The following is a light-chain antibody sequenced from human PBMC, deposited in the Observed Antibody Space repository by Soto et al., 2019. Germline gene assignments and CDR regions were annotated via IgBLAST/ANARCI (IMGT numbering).Light chain of an antibody. CDR1: SSDVGDYNY. V-gene: IGLV2-14*01. CDR2: GVS. J-gene: IGLJ2*01. Sequence: QSALTQPASVSGSPGQSITISCTGTSSDVGDYNYVSWYQQHPGKAPKLIIYGVSNRPSGISNRFSGSKSGNTASLTVSGLQAEDEADYYCSSYTATNTLVFGGGTKLTFL. CDR3: SSYTATNTLV.